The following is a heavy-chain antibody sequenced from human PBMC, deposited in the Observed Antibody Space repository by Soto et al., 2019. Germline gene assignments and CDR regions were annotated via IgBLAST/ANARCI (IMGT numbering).Heavy chain of an antibody. D-gene: IGHD2-2*01. V-gene: IGHV3-7*01. CDR2: IRQDGSEE. CDR3: VRGCGRSSCPYYFDF. J-gene: IGHJ4*02. Sequence: EVQLVESGGGLVQPGGSLRLSCAVSGYTFNSYWMSWVRQAPGKGLEWVATIRQDGSEEHYVDSVKGRFSVSRDNAKNALYLQMRSLRAEDTAVYYCVRGCGRSSCPYYFDFWGQGTLVTVSS. CDR1: GYTFNSYW.